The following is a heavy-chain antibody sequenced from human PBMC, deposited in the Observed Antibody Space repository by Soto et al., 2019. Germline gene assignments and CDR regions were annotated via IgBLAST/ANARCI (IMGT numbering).Heavy chain of an antibody. Sequence: RSWIRQAPGKGLEWVANIKQDGSEKYYVDSVKGRFTISRDNAKNSLYLQMNSLRAEDTAVYYCARGYYDSSGAVDSWGQGTMVTVS. V-gene: IGHV3-7*01. J-gene: IGHJ3*02. CDR2: IKQDGSEK. D-gene: IGHD3-22*01. CDR3: ARGYYDSSGAVDS.